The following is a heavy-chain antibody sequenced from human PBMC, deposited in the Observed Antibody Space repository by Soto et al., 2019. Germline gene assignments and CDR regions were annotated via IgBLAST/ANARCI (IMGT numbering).Heavy chain of an antibody. V-gene: IGHV3-21*01. J-gene: IGHJ4*02. D-gene: IGHD4-17*01. CDR2: ISSSSSYI. Sequence: EVQLVESGGGLVKPGGSLRLSCAASGFTFSSYSMNWVRQAPGKGLEWVSSISSSSSYIYYADSVKGRFTISRDNAKNSLYLQINSLGAEDTAVYYCARSPSMTTVSLDYWGQGTLVTVSS. CDR1: GFTFSSYS. CDR3: ARSPSMTTVSLDY.